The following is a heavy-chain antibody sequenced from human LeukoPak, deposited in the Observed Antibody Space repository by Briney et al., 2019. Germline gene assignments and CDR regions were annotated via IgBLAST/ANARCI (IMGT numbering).Heavy chain of an antibody. J-gene: IGHJ3*02. Sequence: PSQTLSLTCTVSGGSISHYHWSWIRPPPGKRLDSIGYIYYSGSTNYNPSLKSRVTISVDTSKNQFSLKLSPVTAADTAVYYCVTLRKRGGAFDNWGQGTMVTVSS. CDR1: GGSISHYH. CDR2: IYYSGST. CDR3: VTLRKRGGAFDN. V-gene: IGHV4-59*12.